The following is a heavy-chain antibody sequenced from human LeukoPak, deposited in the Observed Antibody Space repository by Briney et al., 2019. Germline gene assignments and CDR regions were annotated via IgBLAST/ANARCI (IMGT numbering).Heavy chain of an antibody. D-gene: IGHD6-19*01. Sequence: ASVKVSCKAPGYTFTGYYMHWVRQAPGQGLEWMGWINPNSGGTNYAQKFQGRVTMTRDTSISTAYMELSRLRSDDTAVYYCARDWGSGWQRVDYWGQGTLVTVSS. CDR3: ARDWGSGWQRVDY. J-gene: IGHJ4*02. CDR2: INPNSGGT. CDR1: GYTFTGYY. V-gene: IGHV1-2*02.